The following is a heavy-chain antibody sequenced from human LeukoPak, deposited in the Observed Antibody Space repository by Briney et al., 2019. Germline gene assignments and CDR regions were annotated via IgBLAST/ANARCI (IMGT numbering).Heavy chain of an antibody. D-gene: IGHD6-19*01. CDR1: GGSISSSSYC. J-gene: IGHJ4*02. V-gene: IGHV4-39*07. CDR3: ARDRWSSGWYPDY. Sequence: PSETLSLTCTVSGGSISSSSYCWGWIRQPPGKGLEWIGSIYSSGSTYYNPSLKSRVTISVDTSKNQFSLKLTSVTAADTAVYYCARDRWSSGWYPDYWAREPWSPSPQ. CDR2: IYSSGST.